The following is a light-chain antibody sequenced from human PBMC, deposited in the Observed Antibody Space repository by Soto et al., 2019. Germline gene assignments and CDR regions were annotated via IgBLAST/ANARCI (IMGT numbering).Light chain of an antibody. J-gene: IGKJ1*01. Sequence: IQMSQSPSSLSASVGDRVTITCRASQGIRNDLGWYQQKPGKAPKLLIYDASNLEIGVPSRFSGSGSGTDFTLTISSLQPEDFATYFCQQSYSTPPWTFGQGTKVDI. CDR3: QQSYSTPPWT. CDR1: QGIRND. CDR2: DAS. V-gene: IGKV1-39*01.